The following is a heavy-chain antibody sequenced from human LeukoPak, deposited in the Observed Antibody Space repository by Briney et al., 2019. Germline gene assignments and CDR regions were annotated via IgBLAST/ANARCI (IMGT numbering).Heavy chain of an antibody. J-gene: IGHJ3*01. CDR1: GFSLSTNGVG. CDR2: IYWDNDK. CDR3: AQTYCGGDCYSYNQAHDVFDV. Sequence: ESGPTLVKPTQTLTLTCTFSGFSLSTNGVGVGWIRQPPGKALEWLAIIYWDNDKRYSPSLKNRLTITKDTSKNQVVFTLTSMDPVDTATYYCAQTYCGGDCYSYNQAHDVFDVWGQGTMVTVSS. V-gene: IGHV2-5*02. D-gene: IGHD2-21*02.